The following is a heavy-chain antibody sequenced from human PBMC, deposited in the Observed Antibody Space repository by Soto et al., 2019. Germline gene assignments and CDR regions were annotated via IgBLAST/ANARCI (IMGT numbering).Heavy chain of an antibody. Sequence: QVQLVQSGAEVKKPGSSVKVSCKASGGTFSSYTISWVRQAPGQGLEWMGRIIPILGIANYAQKFQGRVTITADKSTSTAYMELSSLRSEDTAVYYCMTRWTSVITGDRDYWGQGTLVTVSS. D-gene: IGHD4-17*01. CDR2: IIPILGIA. CDR1: GGTFSSYT. V-gene: IGHV1-69*02. CDR3: MTRWTSVITGDRDY. J-gene: IGHJ4*02.